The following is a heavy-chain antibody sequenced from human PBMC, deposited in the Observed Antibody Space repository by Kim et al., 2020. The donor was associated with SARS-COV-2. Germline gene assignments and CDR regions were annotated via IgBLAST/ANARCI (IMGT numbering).Heavy chain of an antibody. CDR2: ISGFPNTI. J-gene: IGHJ4*02. CDR1: GFTLTDYY. D-gene: IGHD3-22*01. Sequence: GGSLRLSCAASGFTLTDYYMSWIRQAPGKGLEWVSYISGFPNTIYYADSVKGRFTVSRDNAKNSFYLQMNSLRAEDTAVYYCARDLLQSFDSCGPSDFWGQGTLVTVSS. V-gene: IGHV3-11*04. CDR3: ARDLLQSFDSCGPSDF.